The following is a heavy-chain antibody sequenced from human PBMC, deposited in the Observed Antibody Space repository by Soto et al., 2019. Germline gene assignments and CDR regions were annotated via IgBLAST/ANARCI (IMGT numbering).Heavy chain of an antibody. CDR2: ISSSGSTI. CDR3: ARDLPGGNKAYYYYGMDV. CDR1: GFTFSDYY. V-gene: IGHV3-11*01. Sequence: QVQLVESGGGLVKPGGSLRLSCAASGFTFSDYYMSWIRQAPGKGLEWVSYISSSGSTIYYADSVKGRFTISRDNAKNSLYLQMNSLTAEDTAVYYGARDLPGGNKAYYYYGMDVWGQGTTVTVSS. J-gene: IGHJ6*02. D-gene: IGHD1-26*01.